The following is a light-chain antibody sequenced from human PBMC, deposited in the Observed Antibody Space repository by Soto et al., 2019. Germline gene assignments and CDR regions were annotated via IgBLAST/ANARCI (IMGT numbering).Light chain of an antibody. V-gene: IGLV2-14*01. J-gene: IGLJ3*02. Sequence: QSVLTQAASVSGCPGQSMAISCTGTSTDVGGYNYVSWYQQHPGKAPKLMIYEVSNRPSGVSNRFSGAKSGNTASLTISGLQAEDEADYYCSSYTSDSTLVFGGGTKVTVL. CDR2: EVS. CDR1: STDVGGYNY. CDR3: SSYTSDSTLV.